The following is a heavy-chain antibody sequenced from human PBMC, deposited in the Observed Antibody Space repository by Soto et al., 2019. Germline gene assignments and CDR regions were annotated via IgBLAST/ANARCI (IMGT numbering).Heavy chain of an antibody. CDR3: ARGSIAVAGTNYYYMDL. CDR2: INAGNGNT. Sequence: ASVKVSCKASGYTFTSYAMHWVRQAPGQRLEWMGWINAGNGNTKYSQKFQGRVTTTRDTSASTAYMELSSLRSEDTAVYYCARGSIAVAGTNYYYMDLWGKGTTVTVSS. CDR1: GYTFTSYA. D-gene: IGHD6-19*01. V-gene: IGHV1-3*01. J-gene: IGHJ6*03.